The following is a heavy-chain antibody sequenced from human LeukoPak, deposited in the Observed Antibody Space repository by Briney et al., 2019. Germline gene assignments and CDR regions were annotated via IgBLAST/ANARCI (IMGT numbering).Heavy chain of an antibody. CDR1: GFTSSSYS. CDR3: ASGFSGYDPRAFHY. CDR2: ISSSSGTI. Sequence: GGSLRLSCAASGFTSSSYSMNWVRQAPGKGLEWVSYISSSSGTICYADSVKGRFTISRNNAKNSLYLQMNSLRDEDTAVYYCASGFSGYDPRAFHYWGQGTLVTVSS. J-gene: IGHJ4*02. V-gene: IGHV3-48*02. D-gene: IGHD5-12*01.